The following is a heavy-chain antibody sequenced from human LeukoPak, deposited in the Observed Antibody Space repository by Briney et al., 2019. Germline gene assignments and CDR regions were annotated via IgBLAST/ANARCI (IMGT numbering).Heavy chain of an antibody. CDR3: AKEKSTPDYDILTGYPIADY. J-gene: IGHJ4*02. V-gene: IGHV3-23*01. Sequence: GGSLRLSCAASGFTFSSYAMSLVRQAPGKGLEWVSAISGSGGSTYYADSVKGRFTISRDNSKNTLYLQMNSLRAEDTAVYYCAKEKSTPDYDILTGYPIADYWGQGTLVTVSS. CDR1: GFTFSSYA. CDR2: ISGSGGST. D-gene: IGHD3-9*01.